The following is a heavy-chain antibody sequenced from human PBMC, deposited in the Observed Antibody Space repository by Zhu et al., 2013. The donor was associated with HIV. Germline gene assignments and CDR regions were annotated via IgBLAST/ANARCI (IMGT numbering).Heavy chain of an antibody. CDR3: ARDRDGYNSV. Sequence: QVQLQESGPGLVKPSETLSLTCTVSGGSISSYYWSWIRQPPGKGLEWIGYIYYSGSTNYNPSLKSRVTISVDTSKNQFSLKLSSVTAADTAVYYCARDRDGYNSVWGQGTLVTVSS. V-gene: IGHV4-59*01. J-gene: IGHJ4*02. D-gene: IGHD5-12*01. CDR2: IYYSGST. CDR1: GGSISSYY.